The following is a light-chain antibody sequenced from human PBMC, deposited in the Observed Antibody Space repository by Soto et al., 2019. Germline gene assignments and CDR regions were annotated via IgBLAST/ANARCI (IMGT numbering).Light chain of an antibody. V-gene: IGKV3-11*01. CDR1: QSVSSY. Sequence: EIVLTQSPATLSLSPGQRATLSCRASQSVSSYLAWYQQKPGQAPRLLIYDASNRATGLPARFSGSGSGTDFTLTISSLQPEDLAVYYGQKRSNWPPFTFGPGTKGDIK. CDR2: DAS. J-gene: IGKJ3*01. CDR3: QKRSNWPPFT.